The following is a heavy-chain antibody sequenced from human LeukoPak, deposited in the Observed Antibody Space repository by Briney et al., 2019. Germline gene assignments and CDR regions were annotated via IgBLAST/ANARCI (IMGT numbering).Heavy chain of an antibody. V-gene: IGHV4-34*01. CDR3: ARMGGYGRWLRPGAVGY. Sequence: KPSETLSPTCAVHGGSFSGYYWGWIRQPPREGRGWSWEINHSGSTNYNPSLKSRVTISVDTSKNQFSLKLSSVTAADTAVYYCARMGGYGRWLRPGAVGYWGQGTLVTVSS. CDR2: INHSGST. J-gene: IGHJ4*02. CDR1: GGSFSGYY. D-gene: IGHD5-12*01.